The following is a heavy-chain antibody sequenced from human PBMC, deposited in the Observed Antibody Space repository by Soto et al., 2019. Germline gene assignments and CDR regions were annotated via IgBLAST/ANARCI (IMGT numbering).Heavy chain of an antibody. CDR1: GFTFDDYA. CDR2: ISWNSANM. D-gene: IGHD3-16*01. Sequence: GGSLRLSCVASGFTFDDYAMHWVRQAPGEGLEWVSGISWNSANMNYVDSVKARFTISRDNAKNSLSLQMNSLREEDTALYYCVKDISGRGSYYYYYGMDVWGQGTTVTVSS. CDR3: VKDISGRGSYYYYYGMDV. J-gene: IGHJ6*02. V-gene: IGHV3-9*01.